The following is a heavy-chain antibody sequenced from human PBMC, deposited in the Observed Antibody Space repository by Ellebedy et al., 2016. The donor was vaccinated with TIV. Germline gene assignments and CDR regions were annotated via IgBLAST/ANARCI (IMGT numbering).Heavy chain of an antibody. CDR3: ARSHGSGWPPNFDY. D-gene: IGHD6-19*01. J-gene: IGHJ4*02. CDR1: GFTVSSNY. Sequence: GESLKISXAASGFTVSSNYMSWVRQAPGKGLEWVSVIYSGGSTYYGDSVKGRFTISRDNSKNTVYLQMHSLRAEDTAVYYCARSHGSGWPPNFDYWGQGTLVTVSS. CDR2: IYSGGST. V-gene: IGHV3-53*01.